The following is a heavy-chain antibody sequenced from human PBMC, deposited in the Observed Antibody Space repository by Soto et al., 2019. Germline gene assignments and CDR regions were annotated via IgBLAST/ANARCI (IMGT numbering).Heavy chain of an antibody. J-gene: IGHJ5*02. Sequence: QVRLQESGPGLVKPSATLSLTCTVSGGSITHYYWSWIRQSPGKGLEWIGHIYHSGSTKYTPALKSRVTISIDTSKNQFSLKLNSVTAADTAVYSCARDGSRSSTRCYEGNWFDPWGQGTMVTVSS. V-gene: IGHV4-59*01. CDR1: GGSITHYY. D-gene: IGHD2-2*01. CDR2: IYHSGST. CDR3: ARDGSRSSTRCYEGNWFDP.